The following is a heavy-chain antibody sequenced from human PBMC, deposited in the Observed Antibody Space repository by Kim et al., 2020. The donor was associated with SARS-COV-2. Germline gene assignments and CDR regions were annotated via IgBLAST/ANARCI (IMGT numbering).Heavy chain of an antibody. CDR2: INHSGST. J-gene: IGHJ6*02. Sequence: SETLSLTCAVYGGSFSGYYWSWIRQPPGKGLEWIGEINHSGSTNYNPSLKSRVTISVDTSKNQFSLKLSSVTAADTAVYYCARGLSALLWFGELYYYGMDVWGQGTTVTVSS. V-gene: IGHV4-34*01. CDR3: ARGLSALLWFGELYYYGMDV. CDR1: GGSFSGYY. D-gene: IGHD3-10*01.